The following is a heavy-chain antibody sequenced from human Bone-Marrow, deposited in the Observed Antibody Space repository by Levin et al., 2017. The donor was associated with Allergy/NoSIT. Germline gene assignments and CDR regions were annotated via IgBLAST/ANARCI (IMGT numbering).Heavy chain of an antibody. CDR2: INHSGNT. CDR1: GGSFSDYS. CDR3: ARGKGDITMIVVVITAAEFYFDS. Sequence: SETLSLTCAVHGGSFSDYSWTWIRQPPGKGLEWIGEINHSGNTKYNPSLKSRVTMSVDTSKNQFSLKLTSVTAADTAVYYCARGKGDITMIVVVITAAEFYFDSWGQGTQVTVPS. D-gene: IGHD3-22*01. J-gene: IGHJ4*02. V-gene: IGHV4-34*01.